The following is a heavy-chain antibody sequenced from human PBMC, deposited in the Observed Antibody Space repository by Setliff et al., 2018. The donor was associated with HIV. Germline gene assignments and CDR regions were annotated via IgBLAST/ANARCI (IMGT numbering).Heavy chain of an antibody. CDR2: FYYSGGT. Sequence: ETLSLTCAVSGDSVSSYYWTWIRQPPGKGLEWIGYFYYSGGTRYNPSLESRVTISVDMSKNQFSLKLSSVTAADTAVYYFARGLGRGSSEYYYYYYYMDVWGKGTTVTVSS. CDR1: GDSVSSYY. V-gene: IGHV4-59*02. J-gene: IGHJ6*03. D-gene: IGHD2-2*01. CDR3: ARGLGRGSSEYYYYYYYMDV.